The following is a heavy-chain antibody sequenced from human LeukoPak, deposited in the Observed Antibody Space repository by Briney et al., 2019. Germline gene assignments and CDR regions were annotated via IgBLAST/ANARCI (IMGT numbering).Heavy chain of an antibody. CDR3: ARERAAAGMGY. CDR1: GFTFSSYG. V-gene: IGHV3-33*01. J-gene: IGHJ4*02. D-gene: IGHD6-13*01. Sequence: GRSLRLSCAASGFTFSSYGMHWVRQAPGKGLEWVAVIWYDGSNKYYADSVKGRFTISRDNSKDTLYLQMNSLRAEDTAVYYCARERAAAGMGYWGQGTLDTVSS. CDR2: IWYDGSNK.